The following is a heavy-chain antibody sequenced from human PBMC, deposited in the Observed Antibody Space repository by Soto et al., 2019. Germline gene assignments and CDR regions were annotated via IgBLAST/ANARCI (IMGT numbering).Heavy chain of an antibody. CDR1: GFTFSSYW. V-gene: IGHV3-7*01. CDR3: AQTVAGRYFQH. Sequence: GGSLRLSCAASGFTFSSYWMSWVRQAPGKGLEWVANIKQDGSEKCYVDSVKGRFTISGDNAKNSLYLQMNSLRAEDTAVYCCAQTVAGRYFQHWGQGTLVTVSS. CDR2: IKQDGSEK. J-gene: IGHJ1*01. D-gene: IGHD6-19*01.